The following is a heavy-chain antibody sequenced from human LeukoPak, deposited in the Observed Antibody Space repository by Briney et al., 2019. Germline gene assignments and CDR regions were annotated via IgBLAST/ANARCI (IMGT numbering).Heavy chain of an antibody. D-gene: IGHD2-21*01. Sequence: GGSLRLSCAASELTFSSHAIIWVRQAPAKGLEWVSTISGSGGSTYYADSVKGRFTISRDNSKNTLYLQMNSLRAEDTAVYYCARTRGGLWTGAFDIWGQGTMVTVSS. J-gene: IGHJ3*02. V-gene: IGHV3-23*01. CDR2: ISGSGGST. CDR3: ARTRGGLWTGAFDI. CDR1: ELTFSSHA.